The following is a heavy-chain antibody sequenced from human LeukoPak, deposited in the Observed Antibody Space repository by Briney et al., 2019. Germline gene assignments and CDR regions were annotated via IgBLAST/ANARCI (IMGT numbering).Heavy chain of an antibody. Sequence: ESGGSLRLSCAASGFTFSSYAMHWVRQAPGKGLEWVAVISYDGSNKYYADCVKGRFTISRDNSTNTLYLQMNSLRAEDTAAYYCARDSSYDSSGYSFDYWGQGTLVTVSS. CDR1: GFTFSSYA. CDR2: ISYDGSNK. J-gene: IGHJ4*02. D-gene: IGHD3-22*01. V-gene: IGHV3-30*01. CDR3: ARDSSYDSSGYSFDY.